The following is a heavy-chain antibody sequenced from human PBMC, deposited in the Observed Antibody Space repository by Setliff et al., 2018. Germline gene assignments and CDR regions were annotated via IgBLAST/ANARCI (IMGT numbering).Heavy chain of an antibody. CDR2: IIPLFETT. CDR1: GGIFNSFS. D-gene: IGHD4-4*01. CDR3: ARVIPTVPPGY. V-gene: IGHV1-18*01. Sequence: ASVKVSCKASGGIFNSFSITWVRQAPGQGLEWMGRIIPLFETTNYAQKLQGRVTMTTDTSTSTAYMELRSLRSDDTAVYYCARVIPTVPPGYWGQGTLVTVSS. J-gene: IGHJ4*02.